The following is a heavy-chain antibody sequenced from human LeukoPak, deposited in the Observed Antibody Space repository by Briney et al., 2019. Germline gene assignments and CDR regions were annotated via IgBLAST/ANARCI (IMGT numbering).Heavy chain of an antibody. CDR1: GGSISSYY. CDR3: ARGDGSSSWYSNYYYYGMDV. D-gene: IGHD6-13*01. V-gene: IGHV4-59*08. CDR2: IYYSGST. J-gene: IGHJ6*02. Sequence: SETLSLTCTVSGGSISSYYWSWIRQPPGKGLEWIGYIYYSGSTNYNPSLKSRVTISVDTSKNQFSLKLSSVTAADTAVYYCARGDGSSSWYSNYYYYGMDVRGQGTTVTVSS.